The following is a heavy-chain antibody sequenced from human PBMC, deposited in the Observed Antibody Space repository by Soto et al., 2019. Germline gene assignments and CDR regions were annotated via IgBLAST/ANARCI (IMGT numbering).Heavy chain of an antibody. D-gene: IGHD6-13*01. CDR3: ARGTPSAAGHCIDF. CDR2: ISPNSRDT. CDR1: GYTFTAYY. V-gene: IGHV1-2*02. J-gene: IGHJ4*01. Sequence: QVQLVQSGAEVKKPGASVKVSCKASGYTFTAYYIHWVRQAPGQGLEWMGWISPNSRDTNKAQKFQGRVTMTRDASTRTAYMELSRLRSDDTAVYYCARGTPSAAGHCIDFWGHGTLVTVSS.